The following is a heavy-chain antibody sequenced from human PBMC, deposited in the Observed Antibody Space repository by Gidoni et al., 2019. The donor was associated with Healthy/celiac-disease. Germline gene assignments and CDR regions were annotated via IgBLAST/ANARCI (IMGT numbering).Heavy chain of an antibody. Sequence: EVQLLESGGGLVQPGVSLRLSCAASGFTFSSYAMSWVRQAPGKGLEWVSAISGSGGSTYYADSVKGRFTISRDNSKNTLYLQMNSLRAEDTAVYYCAKGEGNLVVITRAWFDPWGQGTLVTVSS. J-gene: IGHJ5*02. CDR3: AKGEGNLVVITRAWFDP. CDR2: ISGSGGST. D-gene: IGHD3-22*01. V-gene: IGHV3-23*01. CDR1: GFTFSSYA.